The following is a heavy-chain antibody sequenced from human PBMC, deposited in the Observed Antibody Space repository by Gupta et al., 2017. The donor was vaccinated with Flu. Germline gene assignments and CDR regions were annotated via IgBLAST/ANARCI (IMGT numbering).Heavy chain of an antibody. CDR2: ISGSGGST. J-gene: IGHJ4*02. V-gene: IGHV3-23*01. Sequence: EVQVLVSGGGLVQSGGSLRLSCAASGFSFSSYAMSWVRQAPGKGLEWVSVISGSGGSTYDADSIKGRFTISRDKSKNTLYLQMNSLIAEDTAVYDCAKEKDSSDCYVDFWGQGTLVTVSS. CDR3: AKEKDSSDCYVDF. CDR1: GFSFSSYA. D-gene: IGHD6-19*01.